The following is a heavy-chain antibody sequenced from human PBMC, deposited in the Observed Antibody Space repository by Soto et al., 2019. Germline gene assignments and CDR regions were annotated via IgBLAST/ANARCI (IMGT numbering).Heavy chain of an antibody. D-gene: IGHD1-26*01. Sequence: GGSLRLSCAASGFTFSSYAMSWVRQAPGKGLERVSAISGSGGSTYYADSVKGRFTISRDNSRNTLYLQMNSLRAEDTAVYYCGNEGSDMAATGAADYWGQGTLVTVSS. CDR1: GFTFSSYA. J-gene: IGHJ4*02. CDR3: GNEGSDMAATGAADY. CDR2: ISGSGGST. V-gene: IGHV3-23*01.